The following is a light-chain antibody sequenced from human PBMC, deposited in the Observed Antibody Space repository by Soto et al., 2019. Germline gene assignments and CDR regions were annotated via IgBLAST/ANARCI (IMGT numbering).Light chain of an antibody. V-gene: IGLV2-23*02. CDR2: EVN. CDR3: SSARSYIHVV. Sequence: QSVLTQPASVSGSPGQSITISCTGTSSYVGSDNLVSWFQQHPGKAPKLMIYEVNKRPSGVSNRFSGSKSGNTASLTISGLQAGDEADYYCSSARSYIHVVFGGGTKLTVL. CDR1: SSYVGSDNL. J-gene: IGLJ2*01.